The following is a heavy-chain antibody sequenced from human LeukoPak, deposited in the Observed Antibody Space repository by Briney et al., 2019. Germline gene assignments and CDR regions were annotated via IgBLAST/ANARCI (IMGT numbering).Heavy chain of an antibody. Sequence: GGSLRLSCAASGFTFSSYAMHWVRQAPGKGLEWVSGISWNSGTIAYADSVKGRFTISRDNAKNSLYLQMNSLRAEDTAVYYCARDYGGSSPFDYWGQGTLVTVSS. J-gene: IGHJ4*02. D-gene: IGHD4-23*01. CDR1: GFTFSSYA. V-gene: IGHV3-48*04. CDR2: ISWNSGTI. CDR3: ARDYGGSSPFDY.